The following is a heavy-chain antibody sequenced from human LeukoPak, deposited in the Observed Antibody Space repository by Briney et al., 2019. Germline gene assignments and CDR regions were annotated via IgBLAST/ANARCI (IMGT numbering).Heavy chain of an antibody. CDR3: ARSDWFDP. J-gene: IGHJ5*02. Sequence: PGGSLRLSCAASGFTFSSYWMSWVRQAPGKGLEWVSYISSSSNTIYNADSVKGRFTIFRDNAKNSLYLQMNSLRDDDTAVYYCARSDWFDPWGQGTLVTVSS. CDR1: GFTFSSYW. CDR2: ISSSSNTI. V-gene: IGHV3-48*02.